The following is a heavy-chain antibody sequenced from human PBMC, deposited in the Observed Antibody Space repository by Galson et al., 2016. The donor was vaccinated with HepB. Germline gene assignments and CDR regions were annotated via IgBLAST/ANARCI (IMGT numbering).Heavy chain of an antibody. V-gene: IGHV4-61*01. J-gene: IGHJ5*02. CDR1: GDSITTTSYS. Sequence: SETLSLTCTVSGDSITTTSYSWTWIRQPPGRGLECIGYIHSNGNTYYNPSLKGRITMSVDTSANQFSLTLISATAADTAEYYCAAAPLEPARSGKRYHWGQGTLVAFSS. CDR2: IHSNGNT. CDR3: AAAPLEPARSGKRYH. D-gene: IGHD1-1*01.